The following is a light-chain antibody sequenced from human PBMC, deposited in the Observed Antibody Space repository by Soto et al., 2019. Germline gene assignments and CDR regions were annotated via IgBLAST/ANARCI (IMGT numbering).Light chain of an antibody. CDR2: DAS. CDR3: QHRRNWPPYT. Sequence: EIVLTQSPATLSLSPGERATLSCRASQSVSSYLAWYQQKPGQAPRLLIYDASNRATGIPARFSGSGSGTDFTLNISSLEPEDFAVYYCQHRRNWPPYTFGQGTKLEIK. J-gene: IGKJ2*01. V-gene: IGKV3-11*01. CDR1: QSVSSY.